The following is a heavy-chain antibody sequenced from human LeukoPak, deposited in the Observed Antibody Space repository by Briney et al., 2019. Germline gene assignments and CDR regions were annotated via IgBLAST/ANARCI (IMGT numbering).Heavy chain of an antibody. Sequence: ASVKVSCKASGHTFTGYYMHWVRQAPGQGLEWMGWINPNSGGTNYAQKFQGRVTMTRDTSISTAYMELSRLRSDDTAVYYCARGPKVASYGSGISRRYYYYYMDVWGKGTTVTISS. CDR2: INPNSGGT. J-gene: IGHJ6*03. CDR3: ARGPKVASYGSGISRRYYYYYMDV. D-gene: IGHD3-10*01. CDR1: GHTFTGYY. V-gene: IGHV1-2*02.